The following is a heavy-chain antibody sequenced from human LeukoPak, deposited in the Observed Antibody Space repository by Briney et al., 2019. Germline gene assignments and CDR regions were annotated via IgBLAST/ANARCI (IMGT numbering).Heavy chain of an antibody. CDR2: ISGSGGST. CDR3: AEPEGGYYDIRPD. J-gene: IGHJ4*02. V-gene: IGHV3-23*01. Sequence: GGSLRLSCAASGFTFSSYAMSWVRQTPGKGLEWVSAISGSGGSTYYADSVKGRFTISRDNSKNTLYLQMNSLRAEDTAVYYCAEPEGGYYDIRPDWGQGTLVTVSS. CDR1: GFTFSSYA. D-gene: IGHD3-22*01.